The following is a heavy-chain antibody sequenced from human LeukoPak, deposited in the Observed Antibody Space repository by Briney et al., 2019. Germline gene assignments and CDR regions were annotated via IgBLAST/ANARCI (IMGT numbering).Heavy chain of an antibody. D-gene: IGHD2-15*01. J-gene: IGHJ4*02. V-gene: IGHV4-39*07. CDR2: IYFSGST. Sequence: SGTLSLTCTVSGGSISNISYYWGGIRHPPGKGLEGIGRIYFSGSTYYNPSLKSRVTISVDTSKNQFSLKLSSVPAADTAVYYCEREVAYWGQGTLVTVSS. CDR3: EREVAY. CDR1: GGSISNISYY.